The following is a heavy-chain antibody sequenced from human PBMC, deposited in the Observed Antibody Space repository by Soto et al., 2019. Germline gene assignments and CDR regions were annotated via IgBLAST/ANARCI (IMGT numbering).Heavy chain of an antibody. V-gene: IGHV1-46*01. Sequence: ASVKVSCKASGYTFTSYYMRWVRQAPGQGLEWMGIINPSGGSTSYAQKFQGRVTMTRDTSTSTVYMELSSLRSEDTAVYYCARELVSGGNSYYYYGMDVWGQGTTVTVSS. CDR3: ARELVSGGNSYYYYGMDV. J-gene: IGHJ6*02. CDR1: GYTFTSYY. D-gene: IGHD2-21*02. CDR2: INPSGGST.